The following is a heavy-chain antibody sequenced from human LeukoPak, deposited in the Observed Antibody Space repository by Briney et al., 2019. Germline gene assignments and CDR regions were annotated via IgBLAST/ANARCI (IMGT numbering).Heavy chain of an antibody. D-gene: IGHD3-10*01. V-gene: IGHV3-64*01. CDR3: ARDLRGSISLGY. CDR2: ISSNGGST. J-gene: IGHJ4*02. CDR1: GFTFSSYA. Sequence: GVPLRLSCAASGFTFSSYAMHWVRKAPGKGLEYVSAISSNGGSTYYANSVKGIFTISRDNSKNTLYLQMGSVRAEDMAVYYCARDLRGSISLGYWGQGTLVTVSS.